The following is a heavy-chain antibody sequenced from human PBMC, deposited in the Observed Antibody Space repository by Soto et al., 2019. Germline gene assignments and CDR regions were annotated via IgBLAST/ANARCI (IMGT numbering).Heavy chain of an antibody. CDR3: ARGGHDFAFDS. J-gene: IGHJ4*01. CDR1: GGAMYAYY. CDR2: IYYSGRT. D-gene: IGHD5-12*01. V-gene: IGHV4-59*01. Sequence: PSETLSLTCTVSGGAMYAYYWSWIRQPPGKGLEWIGDIYYSGRTNYNPSLKSRVTISVDTSKSQFSLNLRSVTAADTAVYYCARGGHDFAFDSWGHGGLVTVSS.